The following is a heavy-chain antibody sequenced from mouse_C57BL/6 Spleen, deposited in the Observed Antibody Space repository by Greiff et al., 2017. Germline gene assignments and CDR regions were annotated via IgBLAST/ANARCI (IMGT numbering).Heavy chain of an antibody. CDR2: IDPANGDT. CDR3: TTKRFAY. J-gene: IGHJ3*01. CDR1: GFNIKDDY. Sequence: EVQLQESGAELVRPGASVKLSCTASGFNIKDDYMHWVKQRPEQGLEWIGWIDPANGDTEYASKFQGKATITADTSSNTAYLQLSSLTSEDTAVYYCTTKRFAYWGQGTLVTVSA. V-gene: IGHV14-4*01.